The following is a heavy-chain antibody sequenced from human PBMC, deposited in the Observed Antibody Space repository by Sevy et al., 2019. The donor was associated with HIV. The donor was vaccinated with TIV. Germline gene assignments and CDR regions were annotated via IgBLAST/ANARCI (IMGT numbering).Heavy chain of an antibody. J-gene: IGHJ5*02. CDR2: IYSGGGK. Sequence: GGSLRLSCAASGFTVIYSYMSWVRQAPGRGLEWVATIYSGGGKDYPDSVKGRFTISRDNSKNSLYLQMNNLRDEDTAMYYCAREWGYCSGGSCYPHNWFNPWGQGTLVTVSS. CDR3: AREWGYCSGGSCYPHNWFNP. CDR1: GFTVIYSY. V-gene: IGHV3-53*01. D-gene: IGHD2-15*01.